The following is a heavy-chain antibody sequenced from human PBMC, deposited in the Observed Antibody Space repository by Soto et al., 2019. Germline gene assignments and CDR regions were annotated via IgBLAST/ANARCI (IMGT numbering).Heavy chain of an antibody. V-gene: IGHV4-34*01. D-gene: IGHD1-26*01. J-gene: IGHJ6*02. Sequence: SETLSLTCAVYGGSFSGYYWSWIRQPPGKGLEWIGEINHSGSTNYNPSLKSRVTISVDTSKNQFSLKLSSVTAADTAVYYCARGLVGATGAFNYYYYGMDVWGQGTTVTVSS. CDR3: ARGLVGATGAFNYYYYGMDV. CDR1: GGSFSGYY. CDR2: INHSGST.